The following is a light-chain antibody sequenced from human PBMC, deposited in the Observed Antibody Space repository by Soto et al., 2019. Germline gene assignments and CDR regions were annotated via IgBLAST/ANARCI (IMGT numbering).Light chain of an antibody. V-gene: IGLV2-14*01. CDR2: EVS. CDR1: SSDVGAFNY. J-gene: IGLJ1*01. CDR3: SSYTSSTTAYV. Sequence: QSVLTQPASVSWSPGQSITISCTVTSSDVGAFNYVSWYQQRPCKAPKLMIYEVSDRPSGVSNRFSGSKSGNTASLTISGLQAEDEADYYCSSYTSSTTAYVFGTGTKVTVL.